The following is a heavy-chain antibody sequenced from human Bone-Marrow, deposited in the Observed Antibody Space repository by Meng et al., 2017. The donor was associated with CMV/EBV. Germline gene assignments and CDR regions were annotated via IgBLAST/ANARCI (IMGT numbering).Heavy chain of an antibody. D-gene: IGHD1-14*01. CDR1: GYTFTSYD. CDR3: ARGEPGYGMDV. J-gene: IGHJ6*02. Sequence: ASVKVSCKASGYTFTSYDINWVRPATGQGLEWMGWMNPNSGHTGYAQKFQGRVTITRNTSISTAYMELSSLRSEDTAVYYCARGEPGYGMDVWGQGTTGTVSS. V-gene: IGHV1-8*03. CDR2: MNPNSGHT.